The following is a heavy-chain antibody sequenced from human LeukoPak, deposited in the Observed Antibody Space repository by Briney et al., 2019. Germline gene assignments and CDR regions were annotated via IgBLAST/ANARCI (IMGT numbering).Heavy chain of an antibody. CDR3: ARGYYYDSSGPDFDY. CDR1: GGSFSSYY. D-gene: IGHD3-22*01. Sequence: SETLSLTCTVSGGSFSSYYWSWIRQPPGKGLEWIGYIYYTGSTNYNPSLKSRVTISVDTSNNQFSLKLSSVTAADTAVYYCARGYYYDSSGPDFDYWGQGTLVTVSS. CDR2: IYYTGST. V-gene: IGHV4-59*01. J-gene: IGHJ4*02.